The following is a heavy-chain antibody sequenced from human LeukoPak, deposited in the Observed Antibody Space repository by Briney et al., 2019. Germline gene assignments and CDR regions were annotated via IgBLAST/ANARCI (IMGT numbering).Heavy chain of an antibody. J-gene: IGHJ4*02. CDR3: ARIGNYDFSDY. D-gene: IGHD3-3*01. Sequence: GGSLRLSCAASGFTFSHYTMNWVRQAPGKGLEWVSSISSSSSSICYADSMKGRFTISRDNAKDSLYLQMNSLRAEDTAVYYCARIGNYDFSDYWGQGTLVTVSS. CDR1: GFTFSHYT. CDR2: ISSSSSSI. V-gene: IGHV3-21*01.